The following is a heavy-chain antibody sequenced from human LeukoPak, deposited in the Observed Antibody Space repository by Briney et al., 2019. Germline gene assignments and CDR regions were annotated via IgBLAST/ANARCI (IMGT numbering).Heavy chain of an antibody. CDR1: GGSFSGYY. D-gene: IGHD6-19*01. V-gene: IGHV4-34*01. CDR3: ATSGWYLLPGIY. Sequence: SETLSLTCAVYGGSFSGYYWSWIRQPPGKGLEWIGEINHSGSTNYNPSLKSRVTISVDTSKNQFSLKLSSVTAADTAVFYCATSGWYLLPGIYWGQGTLVTVSS. CDR2: INHSGST. J-gene: IGHJ4*02.